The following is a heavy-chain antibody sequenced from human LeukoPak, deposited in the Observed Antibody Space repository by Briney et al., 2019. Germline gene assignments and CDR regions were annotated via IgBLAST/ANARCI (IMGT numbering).Heavy chain of an antibody. CDR2: ISGDGGSK. CDR1: GFTFDDYA. V-gene: IGHV3-43*02. D-gene: IGHD6-13*01. Sequence: GGSLRLSCAASGFTFDDYAMHWVRQGPGKGLEWVSLISGDGGSKYYADSVKGRFTISGDNRKNSLYLQMNSLTTEDTALYYCAKDRLAAAGNFDYWGQGTLVTVSS. J-gene: IGHJ4*02. CDR3: AKDRLAAAGNFDY.